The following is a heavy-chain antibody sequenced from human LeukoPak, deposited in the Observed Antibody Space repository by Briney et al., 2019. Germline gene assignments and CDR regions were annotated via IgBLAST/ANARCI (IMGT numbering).Heavy chain of an antibody. D-gene: IGHD3-16*01. CDR3: ARENYATPGALDP. J-gene: IGHJ5*02. V-gene: IGHV4-38-2*02. CDR1: GYSISSGYY. Sequence: PSETLSLTCTVSGYSISSGYYWGWIRQPPGKGLEWIGSIYHSGSTYYNPSLKSRVTISVDTSKSQFSLKLSSVTAADTAVYYCARENYATPGALDPWGQGTLVTVSS. CDR2: IYHSGST.